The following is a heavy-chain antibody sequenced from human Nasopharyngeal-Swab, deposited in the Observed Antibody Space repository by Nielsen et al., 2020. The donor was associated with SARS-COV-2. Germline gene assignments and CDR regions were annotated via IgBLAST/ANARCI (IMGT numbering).Heavy chain of an antibody. Sequence: ASVKVSCKVSGYTLTELSMHWVRQAPGKGLEWMGGFDPEDGETIYAQKFQGRVTMTRDTSTSTVHMELSSLRSEDTAVYYCARDQASIAAMAYWGQGTLGTVSS. D-gene: IGHD6-13*01. CDR3: ARDQASIAAMAY. CDR1: GYTLTELS. J-gene: IGHJ4*02. CDR2: FDPEDGET. V-gene: IGHV1-24*01.